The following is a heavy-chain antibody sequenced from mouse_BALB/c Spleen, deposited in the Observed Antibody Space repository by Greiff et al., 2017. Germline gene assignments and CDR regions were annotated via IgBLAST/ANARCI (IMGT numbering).Heavy chain of an antibody. V-gene: IGHV2-9*02. CDR1: GFSLTSYG. Sequence: QVQLKESGPGLVAPSQSLSITCTVSGFSLTSYGVHWVRQPPGKGLEWLGVIWAGGSTNYNSALMSRLSISNDNSKSQVFLKMNSLITDDTDMYYCARDDYDRIVKGHFAYWGQGTLVTVSA. J-gene: IGHJ3*01. CDR3: ARDDYDRIVKGHFAY. D-gene: IGHD2-4*01. CDR2: IWAGGST.